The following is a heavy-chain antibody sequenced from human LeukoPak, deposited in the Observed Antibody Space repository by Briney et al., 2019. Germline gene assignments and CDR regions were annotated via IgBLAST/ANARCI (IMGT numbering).Heavy chain of an antibody. CDR3: ARAFSASKSCDY. Sequence: ASVKVSCKASGCTFTSYGISWVRQAPGQGLEYMGWIRPSNGNRNYAQKVQDRVTLTTDTSTSTVYMELRSLRSDDTAVYYCARAFSASKSCDYWGQGTLVTVSS. CDR2: IRPSNGNR. CDR1: GCTFTSYG. J-gene: IGHJ4*02. V-gene: IGHV1-18*01. D-gene: IGHD6-19*01.